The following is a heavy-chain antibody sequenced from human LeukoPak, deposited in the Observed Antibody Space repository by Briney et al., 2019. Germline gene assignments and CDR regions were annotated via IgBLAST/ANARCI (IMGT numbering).Heavy chain of an antibody. CDR3: ARGIVVVVAATLRPLGMYV. V-gene: IGHV4-34*01. D-gene: IGHD2-15*01. Sequence: SETLSLTCAVYGGSFSGYYWSWIRQPPGKGLEWIAEINHSGSTNYNPSLKSRVTISVDTSKNQFSLKLSSVTAADTAVYYCARGIVVVVAATLRPLGMYVWGKGTTVTVSS. J-gene: IGHJ6*04. CDR2: INHSGST. CDR1: GGSFSGYY.